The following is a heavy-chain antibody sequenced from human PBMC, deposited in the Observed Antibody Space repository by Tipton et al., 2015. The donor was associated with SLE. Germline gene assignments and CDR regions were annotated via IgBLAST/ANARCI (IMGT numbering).Heavy chain of an antibody. V-gene: IGHV3-30*02. CDR1: GFTFSTSN. CDR2: IRFDRDHQ. J-gene: IGHJ4*01. D-gene: IGHD1-1*01. CDR3: AKDGSNWNLDY. Sequence: SLRLSCATSGFTFSTSNMHWVRQAPGKGLEWVSLIRFDRDHQYNADSVKGRFTTSRDSSTSTVYLQMNSLRIEDTAVYYCAKDGSNWNLDYWGLEPWSPSRQ.